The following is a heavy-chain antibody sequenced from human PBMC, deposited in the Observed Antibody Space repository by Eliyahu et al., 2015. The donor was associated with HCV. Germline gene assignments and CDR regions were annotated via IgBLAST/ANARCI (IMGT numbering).Heavy chain of an antibody. CDR2: IYYSGTT. CDR1: GVAITNKXYY. V-gene: IGHV4-39*01. D-gene: IGHD2-15*01. J-gene: IGHJ5*02. CDR3: ARQEGTIITPRFDA. Sequence: LHESGPGLVRTSETLSLTCSISGVAITNKXYYWAWRRQSPGKPLEWIGGIYYSGTTXFNXSLKSRLTMSIDTSRNEFSLSLRSLISADTAVYYCARQEGTIITPRFDAWGQGMLVTVSS.